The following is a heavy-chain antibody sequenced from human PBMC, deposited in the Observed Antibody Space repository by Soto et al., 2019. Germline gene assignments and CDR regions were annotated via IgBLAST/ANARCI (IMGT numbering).Heavy chain of an antibody. CDR1: GFTVSSHY. CDR3: ATPVTRLIAFDL. J-gene: IGHJ3*01. V-gene: IGHV3-53*02. CDR2: IYASDST. Sequence: EVQLVETGGGLIQPGGSLRLSCAASGFTVSSHYMTWVRQTPGKGLEWVSIIYASDSTFYADSVKGRFTISRDNSKNTVYLHVNSLRAEDTAMYYCATPVTRLIAFDLWGQGTMVTVSS. D-gene: IGHD4-17*01.